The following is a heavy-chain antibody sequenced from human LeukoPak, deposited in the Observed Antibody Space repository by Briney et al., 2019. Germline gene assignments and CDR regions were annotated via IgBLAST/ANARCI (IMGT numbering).Heavy chain of an antibody. J-gene: IGHJ4*02. CDR1: GGSISGSNYY. CDR3: ASPLSAYGDYKVH. V-gene: IGHV4-39*01. Sequence: PSETLSLTCTVSGGSISGSNYYWGWIRQPPGKGLEWIASIYDGGRTYYSPSLKSRATISVDTSKNQFSLRLSSVTDADTAVYYCASPLSAYGDYKVHWGQGTLVTVSS. CDR2: IYDGGRT. D-gene: IGHD4-17*01.